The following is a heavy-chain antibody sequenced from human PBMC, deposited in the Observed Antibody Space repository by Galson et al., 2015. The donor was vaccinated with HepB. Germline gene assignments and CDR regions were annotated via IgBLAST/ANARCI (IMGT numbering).Heavy chain of an antibody. CDR2: ISAYNGHT. CDR1: GYTFPRYG. J-gene: IGHJ4*02. CDR3: ARGFSSWPNPHFDY. Sequence: SVKVSCKASGYTFPRYGISWARQAPGQGLEWMGWISAYNGHTNYAQKLQGRVTMTTDTSMSTAYMELRSLRSDDTAFYDCARGFSSWPNPHFDYWGQGTLVTVSS. D-gene: IGHD6-13*01. V-gene: IGHV1-18*04.